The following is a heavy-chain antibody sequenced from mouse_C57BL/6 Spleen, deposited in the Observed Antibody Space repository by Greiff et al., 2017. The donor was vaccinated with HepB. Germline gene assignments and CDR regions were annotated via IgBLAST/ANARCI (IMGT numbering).Heavy chain of an antibody. J-gene: IGHJ3*01. CDR3: ARKENYDYPAWFAY. CDR1: GYTFTSYW. CDR2: IYPGSGST. V-gene: IGHV1-55*01. D-gene: IGHD2-4*01. Sequence: QVQLQQPGAELVKPGASVKMSCKASGYTFTSYWITWVKQRPGQGLEWIGDIYPGSGSTNYNEKFKSKATLTVDTSSSTAYMQLSSLTSEDSAVYYWARKENYDYPAWFAYWGQGTLVTVSA.